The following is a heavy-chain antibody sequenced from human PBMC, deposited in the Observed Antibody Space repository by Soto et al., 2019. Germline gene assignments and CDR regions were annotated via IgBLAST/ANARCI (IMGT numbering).Heavy chain of an antibody. V-gene: IGHV4-30-2*01. CDR3: AGGSGSYYY. J-gene: IGHJ4*02. CDR2: IYHSGST. CDR1: GGSISSGGYS. D-gene: IGHD3-10*01. Sequence: QLQLQESGSGLVKPSQTLSLTCAVSGGSISSGGYSWSWIRQPPGKGLAWIGYIYHSGSTYYNPSPQSRVTISVDRSRNQFSLKLSSVTAADTAVYYCAGGSGSYYYWGQGTLVTVSS.